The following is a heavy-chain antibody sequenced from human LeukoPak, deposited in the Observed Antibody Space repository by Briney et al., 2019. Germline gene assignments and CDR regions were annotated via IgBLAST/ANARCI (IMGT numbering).Heavy chain of an antibody. Sequence: ASVKVSCKASGGTFSSYTISWVRQAPGQGLEWMGRIIPILGIANYAQKFQGRVTITADKSTSTAYMELSSLRSEDTAVYYCASGACYYDSSGSSGYWGQGTLVTVSS. D-gene: IGHD3-22*01. CDR1: GGTFSSYT. V-gene: IGHV1-69*02. J-gene: IGHJ4*02. CDR2: IIPILGIA. CDR3: ASGACYYDSSGSSGY.